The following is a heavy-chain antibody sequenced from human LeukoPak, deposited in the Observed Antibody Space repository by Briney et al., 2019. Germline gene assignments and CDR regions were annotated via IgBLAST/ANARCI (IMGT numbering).Heavy chain of an antibody. CDR1: GGTFSSYA. Sequence: SVKVSCKASGGTFSSYAISWVRQAPGQGLEWMGGIIPIFGTANYAQKFQGRVTITADKSTSTAYMELSSLRSEDTAVYYCAGVDAAMPDAFDIWGQGTTVTVSS. V-gene: IGHV1-69*06. CDR2: IIPIFGTA. D-gene: IGHD5-18*01. CDR3: AGVDAAMPDAFDI. J-gene: IGHJ3*02.